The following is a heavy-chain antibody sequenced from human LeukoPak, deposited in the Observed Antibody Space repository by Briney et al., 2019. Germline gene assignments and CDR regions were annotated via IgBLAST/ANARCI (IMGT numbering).Heavy chain of an antibody. D-gene: IGHD3-22*01. Sequence: PGGSLRLSCAASGFTFSSYAMSWVRQAPGKGLEWVSAISGSGGSTYYADSVKGRFTISRDNSKNTLYLQMNSLRAEDTAVYYCAKRMGGTMIVVVIGFDHWGQGTLVTVSS. CDR2: ISGSGGST. J-gene: IGHJ4*02. CDR3: AKRMGGTMIVVVIGFDH. CDR1: GFTFSSYA. V-gene: IGHV3-23*01.